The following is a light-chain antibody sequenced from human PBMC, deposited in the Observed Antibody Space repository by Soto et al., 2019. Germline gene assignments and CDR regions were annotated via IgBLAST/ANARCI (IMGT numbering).Light chain of an antibody. J-gene: IGKJ4*01. Sequence: EIVMTQSPVTLSVSPGERATLSCRASQSVSNNLAWYQQKPGQAPRLLIYGASTRATGIPARFSGSGSGTEFTLTISSLQSEDFAVYYCQQYHNWPLTFGGGTKVEI. CDR1: QSVSNN. CDR2: GAS. V-gene: IGKV3-15*01. CDR3: QQYHNWPLT.